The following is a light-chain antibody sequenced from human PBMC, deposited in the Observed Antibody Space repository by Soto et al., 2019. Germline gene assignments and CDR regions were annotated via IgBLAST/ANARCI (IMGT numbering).Light chain of an antibody. V-gene: IGKV3-11*01. CDR1: QTVSNK. J-gene: IGKJ1*01. CDR2: DTS. CDR3: HQRQSWPRT. Sequence: EILLTQSPSTLSSSPGDRATLSCMASQTVSNKLAWYQHKPGQAPRLLIYDTSNRATGIPARFSASGSGTDFTLTISDVQPEDFALYYCHQRQSWPRTFGQGTKVDIK.